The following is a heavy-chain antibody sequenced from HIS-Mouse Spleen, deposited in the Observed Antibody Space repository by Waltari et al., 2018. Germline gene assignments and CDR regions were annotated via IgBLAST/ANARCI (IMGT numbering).Heavy chain of an antibody. Sequence: QVQLVESGGGVVQPGRSLRLSCAASVFTFSSSGMHWVRQAPGKGLERVAVISYDGSNKYYADSVKGRFTISRDNSKNTLYLQMNSLRAEDTAVYYCAKASSGWLDYWGQGTLVTVSS. V-gene: IGHV3-30*18. CDR1: VFTFSSSG. CDR2: ISYDGSNK. CDR3: AKASSGWLDY. D-gene: IGHD6-19*01. J-gene: IGHJ4*02.